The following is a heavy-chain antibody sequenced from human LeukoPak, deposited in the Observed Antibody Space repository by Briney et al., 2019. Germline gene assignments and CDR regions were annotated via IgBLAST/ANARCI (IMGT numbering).Heavy chain of an antibody. CDR3: AKDRTVGASCWYFDL. J-gene: IGHJ2*01. CDR2: ISGSGGST. V-gene: IGHV3-23*01. CDR1: GFTFSSYA. D-gene: IGHD1-26*01. Sequence: PGGSLRLSCAASGFTFSSYAMSWVRQAPGKGLEWVSAISGSGGSTYYADSVKGRFTISRDSSRNTLFLHMNTLRAEDTAIYYCAKDRTVGASCWYFDLWGRGTLVTVSS.